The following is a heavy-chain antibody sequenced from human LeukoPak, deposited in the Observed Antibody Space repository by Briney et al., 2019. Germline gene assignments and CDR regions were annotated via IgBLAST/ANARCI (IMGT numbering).Heavy chain of an antibody. CDR3: ASVGAGNWFDP. D-gene: IGHD1-26*01. CDR1: GGSISSYY. V-gene: IGHV4-59*01. J-gene: IGHJ5*02. Sequence: SETLSLTCAVYGGSISSYYWSWIRQPPGRGLEWIGYIYYSGSTNYNPSLKSRVTISVDTSKNQFSLKLSSVTAADTAVYYCASVGAGNWFDPWGQGTLVTVSS. CDR2: IYYSGST.